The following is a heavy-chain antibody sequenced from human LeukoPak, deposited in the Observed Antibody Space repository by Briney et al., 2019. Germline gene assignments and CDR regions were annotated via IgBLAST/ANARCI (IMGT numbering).Heavy chain of an antibody. CDR3: ARKRLGYCSGGSCPLDY. Sequence: ASVKVSCKASGGTFSSYAISWVRQAPGQGLEWMGGIIPIFGTANYAQKFQGRVTITADESTSTAYMEPSSLRSEDTAVYYCARKRLGYCSGGSCPLDYWGQGTLVTVSS. CDR2: IIPIFGTA. V-gene: IGHV1-69*13. CDR1: GGTFSSYA. J-gene: IGHJ4*02. D-gene: IGHD2-15*01.